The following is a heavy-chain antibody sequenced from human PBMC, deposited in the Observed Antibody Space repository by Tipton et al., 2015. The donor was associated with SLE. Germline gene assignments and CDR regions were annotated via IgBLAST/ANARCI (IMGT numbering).Heavy chain of an antibody. CDR1: GASISSHY. Sequence: TLSLTCTVSGASISSHYWNWIRQTPGKGLEWIGYIYYRRHTNYNPPLEDRVTISVDTSKNQLSLKLTSVTAADTAVYYCARVPFYYYYYMDVWGKGTTVTVSS. V-gene: IGHV4-59*11. J-gene: IGHJ6*03. CDR3: ARVPFYYYYYMDV. CDR2: IYYRRHT.